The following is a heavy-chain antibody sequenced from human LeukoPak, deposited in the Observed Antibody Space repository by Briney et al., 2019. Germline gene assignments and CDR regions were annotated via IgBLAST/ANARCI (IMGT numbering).Heavy chain of an antibody. V-gene: IGHV3-30-3*01. CDR1: GFTFSSYA. Sequence: GGSLRLSCAASGFTFSSYAMHWVRQAPGKGLEWVAVISYDGSNKYYADSVKGRFTISRDNSKNTLYLQMNSLRAEDTAVHYCARDKVGYSSGPLVYWGQGTLVTVSS. J-gene: IGHJ4*02. CDR2: ISYDGSNK. D-gene: IGHD6-19*01. CDR3: ARDKVGYSSGPLVY.